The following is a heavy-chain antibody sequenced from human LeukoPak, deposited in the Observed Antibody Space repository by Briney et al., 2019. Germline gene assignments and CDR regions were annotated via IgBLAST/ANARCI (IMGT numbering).Heavy chain of an antibody. CDR2: ISAYNGNT. V-gene: IGHV1-18*01. CDR3: ARDWKRYCTNGVCSTGDY. D-gene: IGHD2-8*01. Sequence: ASVKVSCKASGYTFTSYGISWVRQAPGQGLEWMGWISAYNGNTNYAQKLQGRVTMTTDTSTSTAYMELRSLRSDDTAVYYCARDWKRYCTNGVCSTGDYWGQGTLVTVSS. J-gene: IGHJ4*02. CDR1: GYTFTSYG.